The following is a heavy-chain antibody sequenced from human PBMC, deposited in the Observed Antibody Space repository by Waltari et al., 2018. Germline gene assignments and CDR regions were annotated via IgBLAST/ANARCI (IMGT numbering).Heavy chain of an antibody. CDR3: ARGVQWLVYYFDY. J-gene: IGHJ4*02. V-gene: IGHV3-7*01. CDR1: GVTFCSYR. CDR2: IKQDGSEK. Sequence: EVQLVESGGGLVQPGGSLGLSCPASGVTFCSYRMVGVRLAPGKGLEWVANIKQDGSEKYYVDSVKGRFTISRDNAKNSLYLQMNSLRAEDTAVYYCARGVQWLVYYFDYWGQGTLVTVSS. D-gene: IGHD6-19*01.